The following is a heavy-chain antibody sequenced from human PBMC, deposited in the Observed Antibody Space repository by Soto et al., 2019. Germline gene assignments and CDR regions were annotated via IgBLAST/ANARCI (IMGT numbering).Heavy chain of an antibody. J-gene: IGHJ4*02. D-gene: IGHD1-26*01. CDR2: ISYDGSNK. Sequence: GGSLRLSCAASGFTFSSYGMHWVRQAPGKGLEWVAVISYDGSNKYYADSVKGRFTISRDNSKNTLYLQMNSLRAEDTAVYYCAKADQWELLRFDYWGQGTLVTVSS. CDR3: AKADQWELLRFDY. V-gene: IGHV3-30*18. CDR1: GFTFSSYG.